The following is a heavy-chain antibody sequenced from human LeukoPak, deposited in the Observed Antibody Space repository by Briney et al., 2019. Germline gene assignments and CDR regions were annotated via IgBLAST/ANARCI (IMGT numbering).Heavy chain of an antibody. CDR2: IKQDGTEK. V-gene: IGHV3-7*01. Sequence: GGSLRLSCAASGFTFTTYWMSWVRQPPGKGLEWVANIKQDGTEKYYVDSVKGRFTISRDNAKNSLYLQMNSLRVEDTAVYYCARDPTLLQSNAFDIWGQGTMVTVSP. J-gene: IGHJ3*02. CDR3: ARDPTLLQSNAFDI. D-gene: IGHD4-11*01. CDR1: GFTFTTYW.